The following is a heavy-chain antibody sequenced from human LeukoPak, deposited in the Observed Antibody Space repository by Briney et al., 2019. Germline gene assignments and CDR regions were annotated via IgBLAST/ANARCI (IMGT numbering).Heavy chain of an antibody. CDR2: IKQDGSQR. CDR3: ARRGGSSSRRSPIDY. D-gene: IGHD6-6*01. Sequence: GGSLRLSCTASGFTFSDYWMTWVRQAPGKGPKWVANIKQDGSQRYYVDSVRGRFTVSRDNAKNSLFLQMNGLRAEDTAVYYCARRGGSSSRRSPIDYWGQGTLVTVSS. CDR1: GFTFSDYW. J-gene: IGHJ4*02. V-gene: IGHV3-7*01.